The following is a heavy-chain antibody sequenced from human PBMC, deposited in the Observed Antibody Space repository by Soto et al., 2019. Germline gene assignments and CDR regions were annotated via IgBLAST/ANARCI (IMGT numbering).Heavy chain of an antibody. CDR2: IYWNDDN. V-gene: IGHV2-5*01. J-gene: IGHJ5*02. D-gene: IGHD3-3*01. CDR3: AHRGYQSWSDDYNWLDP. CDR1: GFSRRAGGVG. Sequence: QITLKESGPTLVQPTETLSLTCASSGFSRRAGGVGVGWSRHPPGKALQWLALIYWNDDNRFSPSLRSRLTISKETSKNQVVLTMTNMDTEDTATYFCAHRGYQSWSDDYNWLDPWGQGIVVTVSA.